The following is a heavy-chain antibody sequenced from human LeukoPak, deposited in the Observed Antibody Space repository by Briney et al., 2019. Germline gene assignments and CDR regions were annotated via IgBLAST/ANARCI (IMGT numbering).Heavy chain of an antibody. CDR1: GFTVSSNY. Sequence: PGGSLRLSCAASGFTVSSNYMSWVRQAPGKGLEWVAFIRYDGSNKYYADSVKGRFTISRDNSKNTLYLQMNSLRAEDTAVYYCAKDLGTGVYGDYAEPFDIWGQGTMVTVSS. V-gene: IGHV3-30*02. CDR3: AKDLGTGVYGDYAEPFDI. D-gene: IGHD4-17*01. J-gene: IGHJ3*02. CDR2: IRYDGSNK.